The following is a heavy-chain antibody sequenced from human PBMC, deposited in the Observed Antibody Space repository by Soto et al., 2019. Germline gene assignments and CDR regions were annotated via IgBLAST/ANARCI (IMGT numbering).Heavy chain of an antibody. CDR1: GFTFSSHW. CDR2: INGDGSAT. Sequence: GGSLRLSCAASGFTFSSHWMHWVRQAPGKGLMWVSRINGDGSATTYADSVKGRFTISRDNARNTLFLQMNSLRAEDTAVYYCVRGVTDPTGSWFWGQGILVTVSS. CDR3: VRGVTDPTGSWF. J-gene: IGHJ4*02. D-gene: IGHD4-17*01. V-gene: IGHV3-74*01.